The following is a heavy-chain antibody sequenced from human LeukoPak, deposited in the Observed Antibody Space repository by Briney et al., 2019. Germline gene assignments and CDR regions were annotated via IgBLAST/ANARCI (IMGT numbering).Heavy chain of an antibody. CDR2: IGTAGDT. D-gene: IGHD5-12*01. CDR3: ARGGDSGYDCPHDAFDI. CDR1: GFTFSSYD. J-gene: IGHJ3*02. V-gene: IGHV3-13*01. Sequence: PGGSLRLSCAASGFTFSSYDMHWVRHATGKGLEWVSAIGTAGDTYYPGSVKGRFTISRENAKNSLYLQMNSLRAGDTAVYYCARGGDSGYDCPHDAFDIWGQGTMVTVSS.